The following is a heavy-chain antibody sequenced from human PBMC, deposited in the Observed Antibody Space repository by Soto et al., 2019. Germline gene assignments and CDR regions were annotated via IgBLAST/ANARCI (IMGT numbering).Heavy chain of an antibody. V-gene: IGHV3-23*01. J-gene: IGHJ4*02. Sequence: PGGSLRLSCAASGFTFSSYAMSWVRQAPGKGLEWVSAISGSGGSTYYADSVKGRFTISRDNSKNTLYLQMNSLRAEDTAVYYCAKDPWDIGHQQAASFDYWGQGTLVTVSS. CDR3: AKDPWDIGHQQAASFDY. CDR2: ISGSGGST. CDR1: GFTFSSYA. D-gene: IGHD2-15*01.